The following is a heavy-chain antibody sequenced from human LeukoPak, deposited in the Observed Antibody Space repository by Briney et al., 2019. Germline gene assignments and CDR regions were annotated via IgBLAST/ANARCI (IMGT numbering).Heavy chain of an antibody. CDR2: INSDASST. Sequence: GGSLRLSCAASGFTFDDYAMHWVRQAPGKGLVWVSRINSDASSTSYADSVKGRFTISRDNAKNTLYLQMNSLRAEDTAVYYCARGPRYFDWSPSDYWGQGTLVTVSS. V-gene: IGHV3-74*01. J-gene: IGHJ4*02. CDR1: GFTFDDYA. CDR3: ARGPRYFDWSPSDY. D-gene: IGHD3-9*01.